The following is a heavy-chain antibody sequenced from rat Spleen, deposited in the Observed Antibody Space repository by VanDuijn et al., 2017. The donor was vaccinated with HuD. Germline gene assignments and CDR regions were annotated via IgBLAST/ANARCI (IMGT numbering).Heavy chain of an antibody. CDR2: ISYDGGST. V-gene: IGHV5-20*01. J-gene: IGHJ3*01. CDR1: GFIFSDHY. D-gene: IGHD1-1*01. CDR3: TTGPITTVVTNWFAY. Sequence: EVQLVESDGDLVRPGRSLKLSCAASGFIFSDHYVAWVRQAPMKGLEWVASISYDGGSTYYRDSVKGRFTISRDNAKSSLYLQMDSLRSEDTATYYCTTGPITTVVTNWFAYWGQGTLVTVSS.